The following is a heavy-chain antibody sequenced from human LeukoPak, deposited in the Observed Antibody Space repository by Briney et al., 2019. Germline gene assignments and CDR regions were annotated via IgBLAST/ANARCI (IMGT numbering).Heavy chain of an antibody. CDR1: GYTFTSYD. V-gene: IGHV1-8*01. D-gene: IGHD1-26*01. J-gene: IGHJ4*02. Sequence: ASVKVSCKASGYTFTSYDINWVRQATGQGLEWMGWMYPNSGNTGYAQKFQGRVTMTRNTSISTAYMELSSLRSEDTAVYYCARGRQGIVGATAKTDFDYWGQGTLVTVSS. CDR3: ARGRQGIVGATAKTDFDY. CDR2: MYPNSGNT.